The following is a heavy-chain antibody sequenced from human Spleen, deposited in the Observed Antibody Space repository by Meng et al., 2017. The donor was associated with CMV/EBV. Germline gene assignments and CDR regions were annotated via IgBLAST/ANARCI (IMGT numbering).Heavy chain of an antibody. J-gene: IGHJ4*02. V-gene: IGHV3-15*01. D-gene: IGHD3-10*01. Sequence: GGSLRLSCAASGFTLSSYWMSWVRQAPGKGLEWVGRIKSKTDGGTTDYAAPVKGRFTISRDDSKNTLYLQMNSLKTEDTAVYYCLVTMVRGVFDYWGQGTLVTVSS. CDR1: GFTLSSYW. CDR3: LVTMVRGVFDY. CDR2: IKSKTDGGTT.